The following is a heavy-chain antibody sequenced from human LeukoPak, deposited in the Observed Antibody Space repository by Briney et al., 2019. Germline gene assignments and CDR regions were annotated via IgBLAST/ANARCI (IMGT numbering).Heavy chain of an antibody. D-gene: IGHD6-13*01. J-gene: IGHJ5*02. CDR1: GYTFSSYG. CDR3: ARETINVRDGTWYLGWFDP. Sequence: SVKVSCKASGYTFSSYGITWVRQAPGQGLEWMAWISAYNGKTKFAQKFQDRVTMTTDTSTSTAYMELRSLRSDDTAVYYCARETINVRDGTWYLGWFDPWGQGTLVTVSS. CDR2: ISAYNGKT. V-gene: IGHV1-18*01.